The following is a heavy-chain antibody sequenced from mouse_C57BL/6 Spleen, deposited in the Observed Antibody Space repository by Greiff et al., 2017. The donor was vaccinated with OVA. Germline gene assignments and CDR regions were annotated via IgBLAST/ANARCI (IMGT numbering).Heavy chain of an antibody. CDR1: GFTFSSYA. CDR2: ISDGGSYT. J-gene: IGHJ3*01. V-gene: IGHV5-4*01. Sequence: EVQVVESGGGLVKPGGSLKLSCAASGFTFSSYAMSWVRQTPEKRLEWVATISDGGSYTYYPDNVKGRFTISRDNAKNNLYLQMGHVKSEDTAMYYCARDTRFAYWGQGTLVTVSA. CDR3: ARDTRFAY.